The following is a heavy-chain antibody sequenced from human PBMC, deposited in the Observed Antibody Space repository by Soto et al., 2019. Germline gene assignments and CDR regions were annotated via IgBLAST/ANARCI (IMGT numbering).Heavy chain of an antibody. CDR2: ISDDGSNK. Sequence: QVQLVESGGGVVQPGRSLRLSCAASGFTFSSYAMHWVRQVPGKGLEWVAVISDDGSNKYYADSVKGRFTISRDNSNNTLYLQMNSLRAEDTAVYYCASPLWRDFYNWGYFDLWGRGTLVTVSS. D-gene: IGHD1-1*01. J-gene: IGHJ2*01. CDR3: ASPLWRDFYNWGYFDL. V-gene: IGHV3-30-3*01. CDR1: GFTFSSYA.